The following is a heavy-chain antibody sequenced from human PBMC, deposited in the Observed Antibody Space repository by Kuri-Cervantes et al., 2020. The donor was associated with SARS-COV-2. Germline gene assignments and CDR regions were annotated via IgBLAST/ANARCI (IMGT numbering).Heavy chain of an antibody. V-gene: IGHV3-73*01. CDR2: VRGKANNYAT. CDR3: TTLIDY. J-gene: IGHJ4*02. CDR1: GFTFSSYA. Sequence: GESLKISCAASGFTFSSYAMHWVRQGSGKGLEWVGRVRGKANNYATAYAASVKGRFTISRDDSKNMAYLQMNSLKTDDTAVYYCTTLIDYWGQGALVTVSS.